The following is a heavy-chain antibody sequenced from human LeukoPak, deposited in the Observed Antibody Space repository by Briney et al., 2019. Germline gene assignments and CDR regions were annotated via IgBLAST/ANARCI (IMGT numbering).Heavy chain of an antibody. V-gene: IGHV3-48*02. Sequence: GGSLRLSCAASGFTFGSYSMNWVRQAPGRGLEWVSFISSTSTTIYYADSVKGRFTITRYNAKNSLYLQMNSLRDEDTAVYYCARETSRQQLVLALSFDYWGQGTLVTVSS. CDR2: ISSTSTTI. CDR3: ARETSRQQLVLALSFDY. J-gene: IGHJ4*02. D-gene: IGHD6-13*01. CDR1: GFTFGSYS.